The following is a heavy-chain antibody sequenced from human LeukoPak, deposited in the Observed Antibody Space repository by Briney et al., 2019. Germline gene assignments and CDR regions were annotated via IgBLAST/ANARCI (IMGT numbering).Heavy chain of an antibody. V-gene: IGHV4-59*01. CDR3: ARSYHYDSSGYWAY. J-gene: IGHJ4*02. Sequence: SETLSLTCTVSGGSMSSFYWGWIRQPPGKGLEWIGYIYYRGSTDYNPSLKSRVTISVDTSKNQFSLKLSPVTAADTAVYYCARSYHYDSSGYWAYWGQGTLVTVSS. CDR2: IYYRGST. D-gene: IGHD3-22*01. CDR1: GGSMSSFY.